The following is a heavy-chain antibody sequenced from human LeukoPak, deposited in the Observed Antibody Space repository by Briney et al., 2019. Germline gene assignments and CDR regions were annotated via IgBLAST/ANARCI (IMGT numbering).Heavy chain of an antibody. D-gene: IGHD6-13*01. CDR3: AKVRLAESSGWYKEFDC. CDR2: ICGSSSST. J-gene: IGHJ4*02. CDR1: GFTFSSYA. V-gene: IGHV3-23*01. Sequence: GGSLRLSCAASGFTFSSYAMGWVRQAPGKGLEWVSTICGSSSSTYYADSVKGRFIISRDNSNNTLYLQMNSPTADDTAVYYCAKVRLAESSGWYKEFDCWGQGTLVTVSS.